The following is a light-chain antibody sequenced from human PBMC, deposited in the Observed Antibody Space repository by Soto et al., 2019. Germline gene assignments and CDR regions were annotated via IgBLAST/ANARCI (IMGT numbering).Light chain of an antibody. CDR1: QSVTSSF. Sequence: DIVLTQSPDTLSLSPRESATLSCRASQSVTSSFLAWYQQKPGQAPRLLIYGASSRATGIPDRFSGSGSGTDFTLTISRLEPEDFAMYYCQQYASSPYTFGQGTKLEIK. CDR2: GAS. J-gene: IGKJ2*01. V-gene: IGKV3-20*01. CDR3: QQYASSPYT.